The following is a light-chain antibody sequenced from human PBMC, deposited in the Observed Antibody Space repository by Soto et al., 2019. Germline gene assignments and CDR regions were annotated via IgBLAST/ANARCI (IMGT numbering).Light chain of an antibody. J-gene: IGLJ3*02. V-gene: IGLV2-14*01. CDR1: SSDVGGYNY. CDR3: SSYTSSSTRV. CDR2: EVS. Sequence: QSALTQPASVSGSPGQSITISCTGTSSDVGGYNYVSWYQQHPGKAPKLMIYEVSNRPSGVSNRFSGSKSGNTASLTISGLHAEDEADYYCSSYTSSSTRVFGGGTKLTFL.